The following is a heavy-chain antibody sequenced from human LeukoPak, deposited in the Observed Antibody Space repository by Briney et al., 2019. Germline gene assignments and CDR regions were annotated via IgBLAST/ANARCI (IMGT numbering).Heavy chain of an antibody. V-gene: IGHV1-8*01. J-gene: IGHJ4*02. CDR2: MSPNSGNT. CDR3: ARATGYSSSWYPYYFDY. CDR1: GYTFTSYD. D-gene: IGHD6-13*01. Sequence: ASVKVSCKASGYTFTSYDINWVRQATGQGLEWMGWMSPNSGNTGYAQKFQGRVTMARNTSISTAYMELSSLRSEDTAVYYCARATGYSSSWYPYYFDYWGQGTLVTVPS.